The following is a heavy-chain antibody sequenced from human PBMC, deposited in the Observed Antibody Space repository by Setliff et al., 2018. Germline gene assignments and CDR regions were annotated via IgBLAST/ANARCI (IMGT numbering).Heavy chain of an antibody. Sequence: SETLSLTCAVYGGSFSGYYWSWIRQPPGKGLEWIGSISHSGSAYYNPSLKSRVTISLDMSKNQFSLKLSSVTAADTAMYYCARHVLNRGTYHRPCDSWGQGTLVTVSS. V-gene: IGHV4-34*01. CDR3: ARHVLNRGTYHRPCDS. D-gene: IGHD1-26*01. CDR1: GGSFSGYY. CDR2: ISHSGSA. J-gene: IGHJ4*02.